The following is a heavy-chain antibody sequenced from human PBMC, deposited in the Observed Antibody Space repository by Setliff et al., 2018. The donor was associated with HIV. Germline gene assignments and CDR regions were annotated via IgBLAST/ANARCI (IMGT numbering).Heavy chain of an antibody. Sequence: SETLSLTCAVYGESFSDSYYTWIRQPPGQGLEWIGQISHTGSTTYNSSLKSRVTMSVDSSRNQFSLTLTSMSVPDTAVYFCARSQRLPGLQPPYWYFDLWGRGTLVTVS. CDR3: ARSQRLPGLQPPYWYFDL. V-gene: IGHV4-34*01. CDR2: ISHTGST. D-gene: IGHD6-25*01. J-gene: IGHJ2*01. CDR1: GESFSDSY.